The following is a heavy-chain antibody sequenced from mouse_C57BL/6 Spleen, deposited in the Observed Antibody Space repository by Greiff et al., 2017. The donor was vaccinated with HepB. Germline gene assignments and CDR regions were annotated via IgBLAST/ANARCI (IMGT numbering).Heavy chain of an antibody. J-gene: IGHJ4*01. Sequence: VQLQQSGTVLARPGASVKMSCKTSGYTFTSYWMHWVKQRPGQGLEWIGAIYPGNSDTSYNQRFKGKAKLTAVTSASTAYMELSSLTNEDSAVYYCTRDGVWLLRTAMDYWGQGTSVTVSS. CDR3: TRDGVWLLRTAMDY. V-gene: IGHV1-5*01. CDR1: GYTFTSYW. D-gene: IGHD2-3*01. CDR2: IYPGNSDT.